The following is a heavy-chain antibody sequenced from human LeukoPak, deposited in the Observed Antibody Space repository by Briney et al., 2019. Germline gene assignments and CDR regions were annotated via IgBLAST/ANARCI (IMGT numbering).Heavy chain of an antibody. V-gene: IGHV3-74*01. J-gene: IGHJ6*02. CDR1: GFTFSNYW. CDR2: INSDGSST. CDR3: ARDYGRSRDYGMDV. D-gene: IGHD3-10*01. Sequence: GGSLKLSCAASGFTFSNYWMHWVRQAPGKGLGWASRINSDGSSTSYADSVKGRFTISRDNAKNTLYLQMNSLRVEDTAVYYCARDYGRSRDYGMDVWGPGTTVTVSS.